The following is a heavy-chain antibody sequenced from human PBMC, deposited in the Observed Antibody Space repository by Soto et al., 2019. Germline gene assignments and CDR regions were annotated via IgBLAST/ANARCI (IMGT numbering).Heavy chain of an antibody. D-gene: IGHD5-12*01. CDR1: EFTFSSNA. CDR2: ISYDGTNK. CDR3: ARLHSAYENYFDY. Sequence: QVQLVESGGGVVQPGRSLRLSCVASEFTFSSNAMPWVRQAPGKGLEWVAIISYDGTNKWYADSVKGRFTISRDNSKNTLYLQMNSLRAEDTALYYCARLHSAYENYFDYWGQGTLVTVSS. V-gene: IGHV3-30-3*01. J-gene: IGHJ4*02.